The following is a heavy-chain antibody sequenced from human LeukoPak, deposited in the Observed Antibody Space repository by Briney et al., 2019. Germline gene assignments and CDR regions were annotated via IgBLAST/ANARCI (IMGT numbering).Heavy chain of an antibody. D-gene: IGHD5-12*01. CDR3: ANALYSGYDTGEFLDY. CDR2: INIDGSST. V-gene: IGHV3-74*01. CDR1: GFTFSSYW. Sequence: GSLRLSCAASGFTFSSYWMHWVRQAPGKGLVWVSRINIDGSSTNYADSVKGRFTISRDNAKNTLYLQMNSLRAEDTAVYYCANALYSGYDTGEFLDYWGQGTLVTVSS. J-gene: IGHJ4*02.